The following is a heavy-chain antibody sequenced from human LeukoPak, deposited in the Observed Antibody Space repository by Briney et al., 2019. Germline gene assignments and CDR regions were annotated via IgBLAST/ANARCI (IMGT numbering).Heavy chain of an antibody. CDR3: ARDLRSSGWYYFDY. CDR1: GFTFSTYS. Sequence: GGSLRLSCAASGFTFSTYSMNWVRQAPGKGLEWVSYISSSSTVFYADSVKGRFTISRDNAKNSLYLQTNSLRADDTAVYYCARDLRSSGWYYFDYWGQGTLVTVSS. CDR2: ISSSSTV. J-gene: IGHJ4*02. V-gene: IGHV3-48*01. D-gene: IGHD6-19*01.